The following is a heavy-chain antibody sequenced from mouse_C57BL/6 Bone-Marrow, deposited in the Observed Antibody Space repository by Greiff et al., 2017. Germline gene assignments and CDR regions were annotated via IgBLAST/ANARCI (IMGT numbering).Heavy chain of an antibody. D-gene: IGHD1-1*01. Sequence: VHVKQSGAELVRPGASVKLSCTASGFNIKDDYMHWVKQRPEQGLEWIGWIDPENGDTEYASKFQGKATITADTSSNTAYLQLSSLTSEDTAVYYCTTWDYYYGSSYGNAMDYWGQGTSVTVSS. CDR3: TTWDYYYGSSYGNAMDY. J-gene: IGHJ4*01. CDR1: GFNIKDDY. V-gene: IGHV14-4*01. CDR2: IDPENGDT.